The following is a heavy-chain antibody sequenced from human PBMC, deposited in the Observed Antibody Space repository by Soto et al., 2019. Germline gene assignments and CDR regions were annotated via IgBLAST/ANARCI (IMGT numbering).Heavy chain of an antibody. CDR2: ISSNSSYT. CDR1: GFTFSDYY. CDR3: ARERPFYSDWKALDY. J-gene: IGHJ4*02. D-gene: IGHD1-1*01. V-gene: IGHV3-11*05. Sequence: PGGSLRLSCAASGFTFSDYYMSWIRQAPGKGLEWVSYISSNSSYTNYADSVKGRFTISRDNAKNSLYLQMNSLRAEDAAVYYCARERPFYSDWKALDYWGQGTLVTVS.